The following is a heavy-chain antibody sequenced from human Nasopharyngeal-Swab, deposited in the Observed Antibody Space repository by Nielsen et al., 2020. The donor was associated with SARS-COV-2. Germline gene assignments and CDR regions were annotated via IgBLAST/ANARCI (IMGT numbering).Heavy chain of an antibody. CDR3: ERGEEEGRGKEQQWTAFDI. D-gene: IGHD5-18*01. CDR1: GGTFSSYA. Sequence: SVKVSCKASGGTFSSYAISWVRQAPGQGLEWMGGIIPIFGTANYAQKFQGRVTITADESTSTAYMELSSRRSEDTEGEDGERGEEEGRGKEQQWTAFDIWGQGTMVTVSS. J-gene: IGHJ3*02. V-gene: IGHV1-69*13. CDR2: IIPIFGTA.